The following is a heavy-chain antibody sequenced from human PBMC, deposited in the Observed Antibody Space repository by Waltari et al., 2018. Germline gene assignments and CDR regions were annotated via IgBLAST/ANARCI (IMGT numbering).Heavy chain of an antibody. CDR1: GYIFTSYD. CDR3: ARMAWNGAFDL. Sequence: QVQLVQSGAEMKKPGASVKVSCRASGYIFTSYDIHWVRQATGQGLEWMGWINPNSGNTGYAQKFQGRVTITTKTSITTAYMDLSSLRSEDTAVYYCARMAWNGAFDLWGQGTLVTVSS. CDR2: INPNSGNT. V-gene: IGHV1-8*02. D-gene: IGHD1-1*01. J-gene: IGHJ3*01.